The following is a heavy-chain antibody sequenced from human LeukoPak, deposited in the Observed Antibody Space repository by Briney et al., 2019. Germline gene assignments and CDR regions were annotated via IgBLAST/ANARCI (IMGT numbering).Heavy chain of an antibody. V-gene: IGHV4-30-4*01. CDR3: ARDSQADYGDYDYYYYGMDV. J-gene: IGHJ6*02. D-gene: IGHD4-17*01. Sequence: SETLSLTCTVSGGSISSGDYYWSWIRQPPGKGLGWIGYIYYSGSTYYNPSLKSRVTISVDTSKNQFSLKLSSVTAADTAVYYCARDSQADYGDYDYYYYGMDVWGQGTTVTVSS. CDR2: IYYSGST. CDR1: GGSISSGDYY.